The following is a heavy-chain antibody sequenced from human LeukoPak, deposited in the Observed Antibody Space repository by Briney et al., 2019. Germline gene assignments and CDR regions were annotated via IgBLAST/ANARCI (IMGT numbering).Heavy chain of an antibody. CDR2: INHSGST. Sequence: SETLSLTCAVYGGSFSGYYWSWIRQPPGKGLEWIGEINHSGSTNYNPSLKSRVTISVDTSKNQFSLKLSSVTAADTAVYYCARAGSYYDSSGYYYRPRKHYFDYWGQGTLVTVSS. J-gene: IGHJ4*02. D-gene: IGHD3-22*01. CDR3: ARAGSYYDSSGYYYRPRKHYFDY. V-gene: IGHV4-34*01. CDR1: GGSFSGYY.